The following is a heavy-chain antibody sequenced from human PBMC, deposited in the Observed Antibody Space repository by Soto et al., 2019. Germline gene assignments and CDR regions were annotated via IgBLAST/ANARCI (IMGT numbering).Heavy chain of an antibody. D-gene: IGHD3-3*01. CDR3: ARGGYDFFYYYGMDV. CDR1: DGSIISGDYY. CDR2: IYYSGST. V-gene: IGHV4-30-4*01. J-gene: IGHJ6*02. Sequence: KTSETRCLTCTVSDGSIISGDYYWSWIRQPPGKGLEWIGYIYYSGSTYYNPSLKSRVTISVDTSKNQFSLKLSSVTAADTAVYYCARGGYDFFYYYGMDVWGQGTTVTVSS.